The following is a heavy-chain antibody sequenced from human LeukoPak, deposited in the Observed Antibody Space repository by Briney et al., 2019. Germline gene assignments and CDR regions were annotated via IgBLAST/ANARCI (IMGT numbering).Heavy chain of an antibody. V-gene: IGHV3-30*18. CDR1: GFTFSSYG. Sequence: PPGGSLRLSCAASGFTFSSYGMPWVRQAPGKGLEWVAVISYDGSNKYYADSVKGRFTISRDNSKNTLYLQMNSLRAEDTAVYYCAKGGGYSSSWYRYPAHYGMDVWGQGTTVTVSS. CDR2: ISYDGSNK. CDR3: AKGGGYSSSWYRYPAHYGMDV. J-gene: IGHJ6*02. D-gene: IGHD6-13*01.